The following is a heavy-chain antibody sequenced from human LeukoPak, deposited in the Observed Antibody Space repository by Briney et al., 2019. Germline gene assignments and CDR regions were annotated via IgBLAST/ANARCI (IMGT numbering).Heavy chain of an antibody. CDR3: VRGSNYYFDY. Sequence: PGGSLRLSCAASGFTFSSYWMNWVRQAPGKGLEWVSRIDIDGSSTTYADSVKGRFTISRDNAKNTLFLQMNSLRAEDTAVYYCVRGSNYYFDYWGQGTLVTVSS. CDR1: GFTFSSYW. V-gene: IGHV3-74*01. CDR2: IDIDGSST. D-gene: IGHD1-26*01. J-gene: IGHJ4*02.